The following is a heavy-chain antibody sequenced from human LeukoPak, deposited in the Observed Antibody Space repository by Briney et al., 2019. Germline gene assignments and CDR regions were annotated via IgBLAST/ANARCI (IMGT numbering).Heavy chain of an antibody. V-gene: IGHV1-2*02. D-gene: IGHD5-18*01. CDR1: GHTFIGYN. CDR2: INPNFGGT. Sequence: ASVKVSCKASGHTFIGYNMHWVRQAPGQGLEWMGWINPNFGGTDYAQRFQGRVTMTRDTSISTVYMELSRLRSDDTAVYYCARTGGGTAMAPDAFDIWGQGTMVTVSS. CDR3: ARTGGGTAMAPDAFDI. J-gene: IGHJ3*02.